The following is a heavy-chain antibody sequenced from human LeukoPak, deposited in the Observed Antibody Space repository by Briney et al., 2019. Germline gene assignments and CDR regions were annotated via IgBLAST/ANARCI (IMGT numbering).Heavy chain of an antibody. D-gene: IGHD3-22*01. CDR1: GYTFTGYY. CDR3: ASPINYYDSSGYYYHY. CDR2: INPDSGGT. J-gene: IGHJ4*02. V-gene: IGHV1-2*06. Sequence: EASVNVSCKASGYTFTGYYMHWVRQAPRQGREWMGRINPDSGGTNYAQKFKGRVTMTRDTSISTAYMELSRLRSDDTAVYYCASPINYYDSSGYYYHYWGQETLVTVSS.